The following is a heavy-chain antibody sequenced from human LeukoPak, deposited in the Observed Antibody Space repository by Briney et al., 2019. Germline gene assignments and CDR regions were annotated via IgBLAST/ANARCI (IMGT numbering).Heavy chain of an antibody. Sequence: TSETLSLTCTVSGGSISSYYLSWIRQPPGKGLEWIGYIYYSGSTNYNPSLKSRVTISVDTSKNQFSLKLSSVTAADTAVYYCARDRYRGSFPGYYYMDVWGKGTTVTVSS. CDR1: GGSISSYY. CDR3: ARDRYRGSFPGYYYMDV. CDR2: IYYSGST. V-gene: IGHV4-59*01. D-gene: IGHD1-26*01. J-gene: IGHJ6*03.